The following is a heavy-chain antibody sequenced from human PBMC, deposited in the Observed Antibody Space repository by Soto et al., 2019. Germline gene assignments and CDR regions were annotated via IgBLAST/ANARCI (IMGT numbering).Heavy chain of an antibody. D-gene: IGHD6-19*01. CDR1: GFTFSDLY. CDR3: ARDRGAVAGQYFDY. V-gene: IGHV3-11*05. J-gene: IGHJ4*02. Sequence: HVQLVESGGGLVKPGGSLRLSCAVSGFTFSDLYMSWIRQAPGKGLEWVSYISSSGHSTQYADSVKGRFIISRDNAKNSLYLQMNSLRAEDTAVYYCARDRGAVAGQYFDYWGQGTLVTVSS. CDR2: ISSSGHST.